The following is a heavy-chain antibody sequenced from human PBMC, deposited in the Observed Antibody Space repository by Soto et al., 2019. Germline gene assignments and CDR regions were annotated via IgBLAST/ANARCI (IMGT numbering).Heavy chain of an antibody. CDR1: GFNFSDFA. CDR2: ISSTGINT. CDR3: VTGVVGSCCTTVSSSRWFDP. Sequence: GGSLRLSCSASGFNFSDFAMHWIRQAPGMGLEQIGGISSTGINTYYADSVRGRFTISRDNSKNTLHLQMSSLRVEDTALYYCVTGVVGSCCTTVSSSRWFDPWGQGTQVTVSS. V-gene: IGHV3-64D*06. D-gene: IGHD2-15*01. J-gene: IGHJ5*02.